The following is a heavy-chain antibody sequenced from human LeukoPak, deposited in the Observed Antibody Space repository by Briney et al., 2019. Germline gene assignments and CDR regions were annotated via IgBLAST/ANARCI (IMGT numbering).Heavy chain of an antibody. CDR3: AIYLFQLARGFDAFDI. Sequence: ASVKVSCKVSGYTLTELSMHWVRQAPGKGLEWMGGFDPEDGETIYAQKFQGRVTMTEDTSTDTAYMELSSLRSEDTAVYYCAIYLFQLARGFDAFDIWGQGTMVTVSS. CDR1: GYTLTELS. J-gene: IGHJ3*02. D-gene: IGHD6-13*01. CDR2: FDPEDGET. V-gene: IGHV1-24*01.